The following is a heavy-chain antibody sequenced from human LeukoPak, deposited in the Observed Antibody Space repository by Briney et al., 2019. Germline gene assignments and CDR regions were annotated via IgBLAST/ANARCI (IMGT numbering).Heavy chain of an antibody. CDR2: IYTRGST. CDR1: GVSISSYD. V-gene: IGHV4-4*07. Sequence: SETLSLTCTVSGVSISSYDWSWIRQPAGKGLEWIGRIYTRGSTNYNPSLKSRVSMSVDTSKKQFSLKLSSATAADTAVYYCARLSSSWYQDWYFDLWGRGTLVTVSS. D-gene: IGHD6-13*01. CDR3: ARLSSSWYQDWYFDL. J-gene: IGHJ2*01.